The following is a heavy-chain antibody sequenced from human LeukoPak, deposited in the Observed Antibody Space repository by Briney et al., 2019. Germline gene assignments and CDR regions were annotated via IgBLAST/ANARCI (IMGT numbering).Heavy chain of an antibody. CDR2: INHSGST. J-gene: IGHJ4*02. D-gene: IGHD6-13*01. V-gene: IGHV4-34*01. Sequence: PSETLSLTCAVYGVSFSGYYWSWIRQPPGKGLEWIGEINHSGSTNYNPSLKSRVTISVDTSKNQFSLKLSSVTAADTAVYYCARGNHNGYSLDYWGQGTLVTVSS. CDR1: GVSFSGYY. CDR3: ARGNHNGYSLDY.